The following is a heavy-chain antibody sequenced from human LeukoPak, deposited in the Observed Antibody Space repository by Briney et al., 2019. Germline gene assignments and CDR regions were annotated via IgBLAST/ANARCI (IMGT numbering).Heavy chain of an antibody. Sequence: GGSLKLSCAASGFTFSGSAMHWVRQASGKGLEWVGRIRSKANSYATAYAASVKGRSTISRDDSKNTAYLQMNSLKTEDTAVYYCTSSGYEGYYYYYYGMDVGAKGPRSPSP. CDR1: GFTFSGSA. V-gene: IGHV3-73*01. D-gene: IGHD5-12*01. CDR3: TSSGYEGYYYYYYGMDV. CDR2: IRSKANSYAT. J-gene: IGHJ6*02.